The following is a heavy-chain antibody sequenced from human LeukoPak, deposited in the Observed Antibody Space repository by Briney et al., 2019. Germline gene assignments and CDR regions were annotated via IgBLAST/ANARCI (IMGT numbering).Heavy chain of an antibody. Sequence: GVSLRLFCSASGFPFSSYAMHGARRARGKGLEYVSAIRDSGGSTYYADSVERIFTIPRDSSKNTLYLQMSSLRAEDTAVYFCVRGYSFGPYGMDVWGQGTTVTVSS. CDR3: VRGYSFGPYGMDV. J-gene: IGHJ6*02. D-gene: IGHD2-15*01. CDR2: IRDSGGST. CDR1: GFPFSSYA. V-gene: IGHV3-64D*09.